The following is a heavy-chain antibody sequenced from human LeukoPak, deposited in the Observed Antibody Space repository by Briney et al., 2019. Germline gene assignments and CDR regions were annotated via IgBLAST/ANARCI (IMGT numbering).Heavy chain of an antibody. CDR2: ISWNSGSI. D-gene: IGHD2-8*01. CDR1: GFTFNDYA. V-gene: IGHV3-9*01. J-gene: IGHJ6*03. Sequence: GGSPRLSCAASGFTFNDYAMHWVRQAPGKGLEWVSGISWNSGSIVYGDSVKGRFTISRDNAKNSLYLQMNSLRAEDTAVYYCAKGNGHYYYYMDVWGKGTTVTASS. CDR3: AKGNGHYYYYMDV.